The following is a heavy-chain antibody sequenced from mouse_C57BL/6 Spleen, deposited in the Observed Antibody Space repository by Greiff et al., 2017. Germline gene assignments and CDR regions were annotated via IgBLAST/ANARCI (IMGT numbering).Heavy chain of an antibody. V-gene: IGHV1-52*01. Sequence: VQLQQPGAELVRPGSSVKLSCKASGYTFTSYWMHWVKQRPIQGLEWIGNIDPSDSETPYNQKFKDKATLTVDKSSSTAYIQLSSLTSDDSAVYYFARGSNYGMDYWGQGTSVTVSS. D-gene: IGHD2-5*01. CDR2: IDPSDSET. CDR3: ARGSNYGMDY. J-gene: IGHJ4*01. CDR1: GYTFTSYW.